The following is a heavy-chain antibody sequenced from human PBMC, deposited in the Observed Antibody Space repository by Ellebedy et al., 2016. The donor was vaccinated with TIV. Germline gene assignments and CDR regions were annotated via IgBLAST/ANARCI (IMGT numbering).Heavy chain of an antibody. CDR2: INHSGST. CDR1: GGSTSSSSYY. CDR3: ASLSWGAFWFDP. V-gene: IGHV4-39*01. Sequence: MPSETLSLTCTVSGGSTSSSSYYWGWIRQPPGKGLEWIGEINHSGSTNYNPSLKSRVTISVDTSKNQFSLKLSSVTAADTAVYYCASLSWGAFWFDPWGQGTLVTVSS. J-gene: IGHJ5*02. D-gene: IGHD3-16*01.